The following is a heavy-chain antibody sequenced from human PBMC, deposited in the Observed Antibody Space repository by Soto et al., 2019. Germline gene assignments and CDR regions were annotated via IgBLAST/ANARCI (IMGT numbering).Heavy chain of an antibody. D-gene: IGHD6-13*01. V-gene: IGHV3-21*01. Sequence: LRLSCAASGFTFSSYSMNWVRQAPGKGLEWVSSISSSSSYIYYADSVKGRFTISRDNAKNSLYLQMNSLRAEDTAVYYCARDKPGYSSWYQFDYWGQGTLVTVSS. J-gene: IGHJ4*02. CDR1: GFTFSSYS. CDR3: ARDKPGYSSWYQFDY. CDR2: ISSSSSYI.